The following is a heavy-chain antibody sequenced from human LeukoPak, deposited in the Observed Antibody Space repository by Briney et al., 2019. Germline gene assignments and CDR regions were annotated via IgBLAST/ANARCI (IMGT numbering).Heavy chain of an antibody. CDR1: GGSISSGGYY. CDR3: ASAGSGGTVHFQH. Sequence: SETLSLTCTVSGGSISSGGYYWSWIRQPPGKGLEWIGEINHSGSTNYNPSLKSRVTISVDTSKNQFSLKLSSVTAADTAVYYCASAGSGGTVHFQHWGQGTLVTVSS. CDR2: INHSGST. D-gene: IGHD2-15*01. V-gene: IGHV4-39*07. J-gene: IGHJ1*01.